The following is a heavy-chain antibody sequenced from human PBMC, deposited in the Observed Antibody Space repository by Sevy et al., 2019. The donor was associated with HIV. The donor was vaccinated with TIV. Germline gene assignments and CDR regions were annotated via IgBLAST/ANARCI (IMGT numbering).Heavy chain of an antibody. J-gene: IGHJ4*02. CDR2: IKQDGSEK. CDR3: ARDIGSQSRSDDY. D-gene: IGHD3-10*01. V-gene: IGHV3-7*01. CDR1: GFTFSRNW. Sequence: GGSLRLSCAASGFTFSRNWMRWVRQAPGKGLEWVANIKQDGSEKHYLDSVKGRFTISRDNAKNSLYLQMNSLRAEDTAVYYCARDIGSQSRSDDYWGQGTLVTVSS.